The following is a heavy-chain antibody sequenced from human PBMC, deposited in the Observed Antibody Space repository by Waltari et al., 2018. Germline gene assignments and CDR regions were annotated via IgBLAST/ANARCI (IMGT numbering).Heavy chain of an antibody. V-gene: IGHV3-53*01. CDR3: ARVGCTNGVCYRGGGDNWFDP. J-gene: IGHJ5*02. CDR1: GFTVSSNY. Sequence: EVQLVESGGGLIQPGGSLRLSCAASGFTVSSNYMSWVRQAPGKGLEWVSVIYSGGSTYYADSVKGRFTMSRDNSKNTLYLQMNSLRAEDTAVYYCARVGCTNGVCYRGGGDNWFDPWGQGTLVTVSS. D-gene: IGHD2-8*01. CDR2: IYSGGST.